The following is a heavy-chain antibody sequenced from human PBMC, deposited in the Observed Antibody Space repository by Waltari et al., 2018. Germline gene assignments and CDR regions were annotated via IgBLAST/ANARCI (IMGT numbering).Heavy chain of an antibody. CDR1: GGSISSSRYY. V-gene: IGHV4-39*01. CDR3: ARQSLHPGLYCSGGSCSNWFDP. CDR2: IYYSGIP. D-gene: IGHD2-15*01. Sequence: QLQLQESGPGLVKPSETLSLTCTVSGGSISSSRYYWGWIRQHPGKGLEGIGSIYYSGIPYSNPSLKSRVTISVDTSKNQFSLKLSSVTAADTAVYYCARQSLHPGLYCSGGSCSNWFDPWGQGTLVTVSS. J-gene: IGHJ5*02.